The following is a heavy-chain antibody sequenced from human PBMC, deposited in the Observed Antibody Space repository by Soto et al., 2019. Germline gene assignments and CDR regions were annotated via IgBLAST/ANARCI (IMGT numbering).Heavy chain of an antibody. D-gene: IGHD3-22*01. J-gene: IGHJ5*02. CDR1: GFTFSSYA. Sequence: VQLVESGGGVVQPGRSLRLSCAASGFTFSSYAMHWVRQAPGKGLEWVAVISYDGSNKYYADSVKGRFTISRDNSKNTLYLQMNSLRAEDTAVYYCARDRYYDSSGPGGFDPWGQGTLVTVSS. CDR3: ARDRYYDSSGPGGFDP. V-gene: IGHV3-30-3*01. CDR2: ISYDGSNK.